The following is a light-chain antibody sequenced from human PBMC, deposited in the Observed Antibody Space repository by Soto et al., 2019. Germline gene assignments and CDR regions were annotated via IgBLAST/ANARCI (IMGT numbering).Light chain of an antibody. CDR1: SSDVGTYEY. Sequence: QSALTQPASVSGSPGQSITISCTGTSSDVGTYEYVSWYQHHPGKAPKLMIYDVSNRPSGVSDRFSGSKSRNTASLTISGLQAEDEADYYCSSYASNGDVLFGGGTKLTAL. CDR2: DVS. CDR3: SSYASNGDVL. V-gene: IGLV2-14*03. J-gene: IGLJ2*01.